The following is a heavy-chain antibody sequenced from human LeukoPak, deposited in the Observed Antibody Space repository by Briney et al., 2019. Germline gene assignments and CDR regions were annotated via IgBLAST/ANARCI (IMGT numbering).Heavy chain of an antibody. CDR1: GFPFSNSA. D-gene: IGHD3-22*01. CDR2: IVVGSGKT. J-gene: IGHJ6*02. CDR3: AAGYHYDSKDPRFGMDV. V-gene: IGHV1-58*02. Sequence: SVKVSCKASGFPFSNSAMQWVRRARGQRLEALGWIVVGSGKTNYAQKYQERVTITRDMSTSTAYMELSSLRSEDTAVYYCAAGYHYDSKDPRFGMDVWGQGTTVTVSS.